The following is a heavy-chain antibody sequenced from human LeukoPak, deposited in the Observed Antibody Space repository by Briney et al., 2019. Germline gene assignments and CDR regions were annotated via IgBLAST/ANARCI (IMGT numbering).Heavy chain of an antibody. D-gene: IGHD6-13*01. CDR2: IYYSGST. CDR1: GGSISSYY. V-gene: IGHV4-59*08. CDR3: ARLGYSSSHLDY. Sequence: SETLSLTCTVSGGSISSYYWSWIRQPPGKGLEWIGYIYYSGSTNYNPSLKSRVTISVGTSKNQFSLKLSSVTAADTAVYYCARLGYSSSHLDYWGQGTRVTVSS. J-gene: IGHJ4*02.